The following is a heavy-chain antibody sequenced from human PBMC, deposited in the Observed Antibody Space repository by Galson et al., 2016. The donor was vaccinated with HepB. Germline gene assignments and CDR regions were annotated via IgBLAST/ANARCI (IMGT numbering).Heavy chain of an antibody. V-gene: IGHV1-18*01. CDR1: GYRFSSYG. CDR2: ISATDGRT. J-gene: IGHJ4*02. D-gene: IGHD1-1*01. Sequence: SCKASGYRFSSYGISWVRRAPGQGLEWVGWISATDGRTNYAQNLQGRVTVTADTSTGTGYMELRNLRSDDAAVYYCARDIDWNVDYWGQGTLVTVSS. CDR3: ARDIDWNVDY.